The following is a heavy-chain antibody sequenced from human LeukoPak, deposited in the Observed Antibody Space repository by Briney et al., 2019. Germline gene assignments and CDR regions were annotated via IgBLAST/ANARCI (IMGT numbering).Heavy chain of an antibody. CDR3: ARATVTTWGYWFDP. V-gene: IGHV4-61*01. J-gene: IGHJ5*02. D-gene: IGHD4-17*01. CDR2: IYYSGST. Sequence: SETLSLTCNVSGGSASSGSSYWSWLRQPPGKGLEWIGYIYYSGSTNYNPSLKSRVTISVDASKNQFSLKQSSVTAADTAVYYCARATVTTWGYWFDPWGQGTLVTVSS. CDR1: GGSASSGSSY.